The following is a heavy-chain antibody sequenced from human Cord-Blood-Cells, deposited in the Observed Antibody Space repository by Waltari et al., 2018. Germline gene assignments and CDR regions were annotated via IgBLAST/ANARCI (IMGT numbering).Heavy chain of an antibody. J-gene: IGHJ4*02. CDR2: IRAYNGNT. V-gene: IGHV1-18*01. Sequence: QVQLVQSGAEVKNAGASVKFSCKASGYTFTSYGISWVRQAPGQGLEWRGGIRAYNGNTNYEQKVQGRVTMTPDTCTSTAYMGQRGLRSDDTAVYYCARDRGTRDGYNPRFDYWGQGTLVTVSS. CDR1: GYTFTSYG. CDR3: ARDRGTRDGYNPRFDY. D-gene: IGHD5-12*01.